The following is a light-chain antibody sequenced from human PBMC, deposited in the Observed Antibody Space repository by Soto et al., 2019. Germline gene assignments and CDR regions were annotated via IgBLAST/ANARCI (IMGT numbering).Light chain of an antibody. J-gene: IGLJ2*01. Sequence: QSVLTQPPSASGTPGQRVTISCSGSNSNIGSNPVHWYQQFPGTAPKVLIYSNYQRPSGVPVRFSGSKSGTSASLAISGLQSEDEADYYCAAWDDRLSDLLFGGGTKVTVL. CDR1: NSNIGSNP. V-gene: IGLV1-44*01. CDR3: AAWDDRLSDLL. CDR2: SNY.